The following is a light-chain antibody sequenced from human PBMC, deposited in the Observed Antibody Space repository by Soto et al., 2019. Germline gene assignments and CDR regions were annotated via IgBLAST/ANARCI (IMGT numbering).Light chain of an antibody. Sequence: QSVLTQPPSVSGAPGQRVTISCTGSSSNIGAGYDVHWYQQLPGTAPKLLIFGNGNRPSGVPDRFSGSKSDTSASLAITGLQAEDEADYYCQTYDRLNGYVFGTGTKVTVL. CDR1: SSNIGAGYD. J-gene: IGLJ1*01. CDR3: QTYDRLNGYV. CDR2: GNG. V-gene: IGLV1-40*01.